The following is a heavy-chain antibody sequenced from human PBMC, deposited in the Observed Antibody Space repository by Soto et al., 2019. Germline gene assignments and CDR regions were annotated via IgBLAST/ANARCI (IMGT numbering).Heavy chain of an antibody. D-gene: IGHD1-26*01. V-gene: IGHV1-69*13. CDR3: ARGYQTVVGSYAYGMDV. J-gene: IGHJ6*02. CDR2: IIPIFGTA. Sequence: SVKVSCKASGCTFSSYAISWVRQAPGQGLEWMGGIIPIFGTANYAQKFQGRVTITADESTSTAYMELSSLRSEDTAVYYCARGYQTVVGSYAYGMDVWGHGTTVTV. CDR1: GCTFSSYA.